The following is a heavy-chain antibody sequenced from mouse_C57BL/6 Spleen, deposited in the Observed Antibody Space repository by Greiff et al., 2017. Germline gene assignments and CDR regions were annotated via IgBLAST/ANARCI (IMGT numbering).Heavy chain of an antibody. CDR2: INPSSGYT. V-gene: IGHV1-4*01. Sequence: QVHVKQSGAELARPGASVKMSCKASGYTFTSYTMHWVKQRPGQGLEWIGYINPSSGYTKYNQKFKDKATLTADKSSSTAYMQLSSLTSEDSAVYYCAKLLRYQYYFDYWGQGTTLTVSS. J-gene: IGHJ2*01. CDR3: AKLLRYQYYFDY. CDR1: GYTFTSYT. D-gene: IGHD1-1*01.